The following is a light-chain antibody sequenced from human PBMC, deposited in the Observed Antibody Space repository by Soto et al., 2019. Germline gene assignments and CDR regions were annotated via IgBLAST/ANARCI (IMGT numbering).Light chain of an antibody. CDR3: QHYNNWPLT. Sequence: EIVMTQSPATLSVSPGERATLSCRASQSISSDLAWYQQKPGQAPRLLMYDASTRATGIPARFSGGGSGTEFTLSISSLQSEDFEVYYCQHYNNWPLTFGGGTKVEIK. CDR1: QSISSD. J-gene: IGKJ4*01. V-gene: IGKV3D-15*01. CDR2: DAS.